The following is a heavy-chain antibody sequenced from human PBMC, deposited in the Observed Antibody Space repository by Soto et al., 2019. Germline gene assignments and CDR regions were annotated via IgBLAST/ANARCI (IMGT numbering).Heavy chain of an antibody. CDR2: INAGNGNT. CDR1: GYTFTSYA. J-gene: IGHJ5*02. V-gene: IGHV1-3*01. D-gene: IGHD2-2*02. CDR3: ARDSPFIVVVPAAIRRENWFDP. Sequence: ASVKVSCKVSGYTFTSYAMHWVRQAPGQRLEWMGWINAGNGNTKYSQKFQGRVTITRDTSASTAYMELSSLRSEDTAVYYCARDSPFIVVVPAAIRRENWFDPWGQGTLVTVSS.